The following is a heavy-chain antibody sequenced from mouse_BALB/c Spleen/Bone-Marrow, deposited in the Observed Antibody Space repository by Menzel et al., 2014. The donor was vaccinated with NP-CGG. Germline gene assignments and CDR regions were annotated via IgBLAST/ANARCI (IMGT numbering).Heavy chain of an antibody. Sequence: EVQGVESGGGLVQPGGSLKLSCAASGFTFSSSTMSWVRQTPEKRLDWVAYISNGGGSTYYPDTVKGRFTISRDNAKNTLYLQMSSLKSEDTAMYYCARGNGFAYWGQGTLVTVSA. J-gene: IGHJ3*01. V-gene: IGHV5-12-2*01. CDR2: ISNGGGST. CDR1: GFTFSSST. CDR3: ARGNGFAY.